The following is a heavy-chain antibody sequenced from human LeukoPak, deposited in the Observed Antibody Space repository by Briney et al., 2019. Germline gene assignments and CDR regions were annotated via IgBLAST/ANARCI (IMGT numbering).Heavy chain of an antibody. CDR2: INHRGST. CDR3: ARGLPSSQH. V-gene: IGHV4-34*01. Sequence: KTSETLSLTCAVYGGSFSGYYWSWIRQPPGKGLEWIGEINHRGSTNYNPSLKSRVTISVDTSKNQFSLKLSSVTAADTAVYYCARGLPSSQHWGQGTLVTVSS. CDR1: GGSFSGYY. J-gene: IGHJ1*01.